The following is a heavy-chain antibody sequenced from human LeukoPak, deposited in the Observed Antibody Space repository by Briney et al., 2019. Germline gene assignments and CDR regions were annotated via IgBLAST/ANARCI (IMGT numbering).Heavy chain of an antibody. CDR3: AKTRPLDSSSWSHGDY. CDR1: GFTFSSYA. D-gene: IGHD6-13*01. Sequence: GRSLRLSCAASGFTFSSYAMHWDRQAPGKGLEWVAVISYDGSNNYYADPVKGRFSISRDNSKNTLYLQMNSLRAEDTAVYYCAKTRPLDSSSWSHGDYWGQGTLVTVSS. V-gene: IGHV3-30-3*02. CDR2: ISYDGSNN. J-gene: IGHJ4*02.